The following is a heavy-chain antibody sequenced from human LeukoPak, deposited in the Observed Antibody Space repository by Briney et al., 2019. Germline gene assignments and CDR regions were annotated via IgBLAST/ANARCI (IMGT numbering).Heavy chain of an antibody. Sequence: GGSLRLSCAASGFTFSSYGMNCVRQAPGKGLEWISYISRAGTTIYYADSVKGRFTISRDNAKNSLYLQMSSLGAEDTAVYYCARDRGGGDIYFDFWGQGTLVTVSS. D-gene: IGHD2-21*02. J-gene: IGHJ4*02. V-gene: IGHV3-48*03. CDR2: ISRAGTTI. CDR1: GFTFSSYG. CDR3: ARDRGGGDIYFDF.